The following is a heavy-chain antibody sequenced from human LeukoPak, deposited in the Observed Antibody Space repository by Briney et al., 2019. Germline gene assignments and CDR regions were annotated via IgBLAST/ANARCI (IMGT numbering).Heavy chain of an antibody. Sequence: PGGSLRLSCAASGFTFSSYWMSWVRQAPGKGLEWVANIKQDGSEKYYMDSVKGRFTISRDNAKNSLYLQMNSLRAEDTAVYYCARMKDSSGYYHVGAFDIWGQGTMVTVSS. CDR1: GFTFSSYW. D-gene: IGHD3-22*01. CDR3: ARMKDSSGYYHVGAFDI. CDR2: IKQDGSEK. J-gene: IGHJ3*02. V-gene: IGHV3-7*01.